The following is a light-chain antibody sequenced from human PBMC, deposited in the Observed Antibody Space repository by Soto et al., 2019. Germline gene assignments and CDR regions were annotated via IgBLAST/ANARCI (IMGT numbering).Light chain of an antibody. CDR1: KNDIGVYDF. CDR3: KSYAGSNTYV. J-gene: IGLJ1*01. CDR2: EVV. Sequence: QSALTQPPPASGSPGQSVTISCTGTKNDIGVYDFVSWYQHHPGKALRLIIYEVVRRPSGVPDRFSGSKSGNTASLTVSGLQAADEADYFCKSYAGSNTYVFGSGTKVTVL. V-gene: IGLV2-8*01.